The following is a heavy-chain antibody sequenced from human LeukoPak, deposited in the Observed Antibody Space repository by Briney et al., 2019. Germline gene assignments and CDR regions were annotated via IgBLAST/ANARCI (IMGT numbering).Heavy chain of an antibody. CDR2: IIPIFGTA. Sequence: SVKVSCKTSGGTFSSFAISWVRQAPGQGLEWMGGIIPIFGTANYAQKFQGRVTITADESTSTAYMELSSLRSEDTAVYYCARSYGYTGSFDYWGQGTLVTVSS. CDR3: ARSYGYTGSFDY. CDR1: GGTFSSFA. V-gene: IGHV1-69*13. J-gene: IGHJ4*02. D-gene: IGHD5-24*01.